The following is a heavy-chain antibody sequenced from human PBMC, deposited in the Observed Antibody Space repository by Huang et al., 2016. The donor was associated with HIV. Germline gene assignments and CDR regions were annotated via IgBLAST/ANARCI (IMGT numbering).Heavy chain of an antibody. V-gene: IGHV4-59*11. CDR1: GGPISSHY. CDR2: IYYSGVS. CDR3: ARDRRHCSGGSCYYSDY. Sequence: QVQLQESGPGLVKPSETLSLTCSVSGGPISSHYWSWIRQPPGKGLEWIGGIYYSGVSNYSPSLTSRVFISVDTSRNQFALKLSCVTAADTAVYYCARDRRHCSGGSCYYSDYWGHGTLVTVSS. D-gene: IGHD2-15*01. J-gene: IGHJ4*01.